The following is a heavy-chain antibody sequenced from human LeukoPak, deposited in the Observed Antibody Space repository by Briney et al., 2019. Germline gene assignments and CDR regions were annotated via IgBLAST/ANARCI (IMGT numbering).Heavy chain of an antibody. CDR3: ARTVVVAANHAFDI. J-gene: IGHJ3*02. CDR1: GGSISSSSYY. Sequence: TSETLSLTCTVSGGSISSSSYYWGWIRQPPGKGLEWIGEINHSGSTNYNPSLKSRVTISVDTSKNQFSLKLSSVTAADTAVYYCARTVVVAANHAFDIWGQGTMVTVSS. V-gene: IGHV4-39*07. D-gene: IGHD2-15*01. CDR2: INHSGST.